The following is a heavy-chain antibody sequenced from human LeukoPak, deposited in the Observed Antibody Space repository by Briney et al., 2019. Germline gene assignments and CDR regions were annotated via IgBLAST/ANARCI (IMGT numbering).Heavy chain of an antibody. CDR1: GGTFSSYV. V-gene: IGHV1-69*13. J-gene: IGHJ3*02. CDR2: IILMFGTA. CDR3: ARGQYYSDSSNYHSRHDAFDI. Sequence: ASVKVSCKASGGTFSSYVITWVRQAPGQGLEWMGGIILMFGTADYAQKFQGRVTITADESTSTAYMQLSSLRSEDTAVYYCARGQYYSDSSNYHSRHDAFDIWGQGTMVTVSS. D-gene: IGHD3-22*01.